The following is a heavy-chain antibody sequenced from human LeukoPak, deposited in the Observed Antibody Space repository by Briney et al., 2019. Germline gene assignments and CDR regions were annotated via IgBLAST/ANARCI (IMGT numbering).Heavy chain of an antibody. CDR1: GFTFSSYS. J-gene: IGHJ4*02. V-gene: IGHV3-48*01. Sequence: GGSLRLSCAASGFTFSSYSMNWARQAPGKGLEWVSYISSSSSTIYYADSVKGRFTISRDNAKNSLYLQMNSLRAEDTAVYYRARDFLLRYFDGGDYWGQGTLVTVSS. CDR2: ISSSSSTI. D-gene: IGHD3-9*01. CDR3: ARDFLLRYFDGGDY.